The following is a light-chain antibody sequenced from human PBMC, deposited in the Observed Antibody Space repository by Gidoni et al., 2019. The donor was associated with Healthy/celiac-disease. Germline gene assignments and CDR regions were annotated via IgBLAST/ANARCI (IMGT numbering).Light chain of an antibody. J-gene: IGKJ1*01. CDR2: AAS. CDR1: QSISSY. Sequence: DIQMTQSPSSLSASVGDRVTITCRASQSISSYLNWYQPKPGKAPKLLSYAASSLKSGVPSRFSGSGSGTDFTLTISSLQPEDFSTYYCQQSYSTPRTFGQETKVESK. V-gene: IGKV1-39*01. CDR3: QQSYSTPRT.